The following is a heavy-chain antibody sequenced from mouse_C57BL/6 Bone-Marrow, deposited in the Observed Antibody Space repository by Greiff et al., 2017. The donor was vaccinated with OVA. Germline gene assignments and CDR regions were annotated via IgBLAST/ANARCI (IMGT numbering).Heavy chain of an antibody. V-gene: IGHV14-3*01. CDR3: AYYYGSSNY. Sequence: QQRPEQGLEWIGRIDPANGNTKYAPKFQGKATITADTSSNTAYLQLSSLTSEDTAIYYCAYYYGSSNYWGQGTTLTVSS. CDR2: IDPANGNT. D-gene: IGHD1-1*01. J-gene: IGHJ2*01.